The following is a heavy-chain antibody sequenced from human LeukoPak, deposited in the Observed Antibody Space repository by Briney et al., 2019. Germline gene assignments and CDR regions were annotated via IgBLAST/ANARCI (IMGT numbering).Heavy chain of an antibody. D-gene: IGHD4-23*01. CDR2: INHGGST. Sequence: PSETLSLTCTVSGGSISSSSDYWGWIRQPPGKGLEWIGEINHGGSTNYNPSLKSRVTISVDTSKNQFSLKLSSVTAADTAVYYCARYLDYGGDSRVFQHWGQGTLVTVSS. V-gene: IGHV4-39*07. CDR1: GGSISSSSDY. J-gene: IGHJ1*01. CDR3: ARYLDYGGDSRVFQH.